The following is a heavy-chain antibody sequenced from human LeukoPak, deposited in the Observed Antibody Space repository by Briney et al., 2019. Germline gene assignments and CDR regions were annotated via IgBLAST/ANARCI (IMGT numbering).Heavy chain of an antibody. CDR2: ISGSGGST. Sequence: GGSLRLSCAASGFTFSSYAMSWVRQAPGKGLEWVSAISGSGGSTYYADSVKGRFTISRDNSKNTLYLQMNSLRAEDTAVYYCASMSLRLGELSLFDYWGQGTLVTVSS. CDR3: ASMSLRLGELSLFDY. V-gene: IGHV3-23*01. J-gene: IGHJ4*02. CDR1: GFTFSSYA. D-gene: IGHD3-16*02.